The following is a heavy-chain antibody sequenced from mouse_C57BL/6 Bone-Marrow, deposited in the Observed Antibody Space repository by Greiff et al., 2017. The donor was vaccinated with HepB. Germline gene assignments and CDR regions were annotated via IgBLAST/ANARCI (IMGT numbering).Heavy chain of an antibody. CDR3: AGRNYYGSSYNAMDY. Sequence: QVQLQQPGAELVKPGASVKLSCKASGYTFTSYWMHWVKQRPGQGLEWIGMIHPNSGSTNYNEKFKSKATLTADKSSSTAYMQLSSLTSEDSAVYYCAGRNYYGSSYNAMDYWGQGTSVTVSS. CDR1: GYTFTSYW. CDR2: IHPNSGST. J-gene: IGHJ4*01. V-gene: IGHV1-64*01. D-gene: IGHD1-1*01.